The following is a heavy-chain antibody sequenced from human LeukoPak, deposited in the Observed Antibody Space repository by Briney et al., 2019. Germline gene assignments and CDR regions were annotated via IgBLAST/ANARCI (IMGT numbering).Heavy chain of an antibody. V-gene: IGHV3-30*18. CDR3: AKDCRGLRYFDCPDY. D-gene: IGHD3-9*01. J-gene: IGHJ4*02. CDR2: ISYDGSNK. Sequence: PGRSLRLSCAASGFTFSSYGMHWVRQAPGKGLEWVAVISYDGSNKYYADSVKGRFTTSRDSSKNTLYLLMNSLRAEDTAVYYCAKDCRGLRYFDCPDYWGQGTLVTVSS. CDR1: GFTFSSYG.